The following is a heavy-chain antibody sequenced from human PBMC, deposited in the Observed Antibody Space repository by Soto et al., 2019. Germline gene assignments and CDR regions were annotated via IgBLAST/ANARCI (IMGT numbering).Heavy chain of an antibody. Sequence: SGPTLVNPTQTLTLTCTFSGFSLSTSGVGVGWIRQPPGKALEWLALIYWDDDKRYSPSLKSRLTITKDTSKNQVVLTMTNMDPVDTATYYCAHLKNGIGITGTTWFDYWGQGTLVTVSS. D-gene: IGHD1-7*01. CDR2: IYWDDDK. J-gene: IGHJ4*02. CDR1: GFSLSTSGVG. V-gene: IGHV2-5*02. CDR3: AHLKNGIGITGTTWFDY.